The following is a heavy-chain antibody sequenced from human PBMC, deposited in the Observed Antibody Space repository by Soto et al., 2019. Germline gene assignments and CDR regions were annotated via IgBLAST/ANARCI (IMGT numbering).Heavy chain of an antibody. CDR1: GYSFTAYS. J-gene: IGHJ4*02. CDR2: VNTNNGDT. CDR3: ARPTLARKLVY. D-gene: IGHD6-6*01. Sequence: GASVKVSCKASGYSFTAYSLYWVRQAPGQGLEWMGWVNTNNGDTSYAQNIQDRVTMTRDTAISTAYMELTGLTSDDTAVYYCARPTLARKLVYWGQRTLVSVSS. V-gene: IGHV1-2*02.